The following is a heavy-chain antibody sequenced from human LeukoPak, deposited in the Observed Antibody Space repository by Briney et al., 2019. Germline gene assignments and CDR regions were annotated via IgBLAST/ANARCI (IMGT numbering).Heavy chain of an antibody. CDR2: INPNTGGT. J-gene: IGHJ3*02. CDR1: GYRFTGYY. D-gene: IGHD5-24*01. CDR3: ARVGDGLNDAFEI. Sequence: ASVKVSCKGSGYRFTGYYMQWVRQAPGQGLEWMGRINPNTGGTTYAQKFQGRVTMTRDTSITTVYMELSRLRSDDTAVYYCARVGDGLNDAFEIWGQGTMVTVSS. V-gene: IGHV1-2*06.